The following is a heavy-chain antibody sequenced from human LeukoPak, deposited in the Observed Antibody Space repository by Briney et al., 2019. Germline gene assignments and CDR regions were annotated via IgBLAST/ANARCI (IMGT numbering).Heavy chain of an antibody. V-gene: IGHV3-74*01. J-gene: IGHJ4*02. CDR3: AKVHGDYDLDY. CDR2: INSDGSST. CDR1: GFTFSSYW. Sequence: GGSLRLSCAASGFTFSSYWMHWVRQAPGKGLVWVSRINSDGSSTSYADSVKGRFTISRDNAKNTLYLQMNSLRAEDTAVYYCAKVHGDYDLDYWGQGTLVTVSS. D-gene: IGHD4-17*01.